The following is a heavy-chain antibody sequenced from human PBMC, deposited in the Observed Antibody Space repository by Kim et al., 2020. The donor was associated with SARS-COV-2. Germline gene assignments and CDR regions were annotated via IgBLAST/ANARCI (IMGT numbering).Heavy chain of an antibody. V-gene: IGHV1-18*01. CDR3: AAGYAYGPCWYCDV. D-gene: IGHD3-10*01. CDR1: GYIFNTYG. J-gene: IGHJ2*01. Sequence: ASVKVSCKTSGYIFNTYGVSWVRQAPGQGLEWMGWISASTGKTNYAQNFQGRVTMTTDTSTSTAYMELRGLTSDDTAMYYCAAGYAYGPCWYCDVWGRGTLVTVAS. CDR2: ISASTGKT.